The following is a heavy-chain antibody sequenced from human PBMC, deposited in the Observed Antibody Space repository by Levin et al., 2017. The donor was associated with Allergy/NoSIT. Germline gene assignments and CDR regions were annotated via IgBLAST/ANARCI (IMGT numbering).Heavy chain of an antibody. CDR2: IYYSGST. Sequence: PSETLSLTCTVSGGSISSYYWSWIRQPPGKGLEWIGYIYYSGSTNYNPSLKSRVTISVDTSKNQFSLKLSSVTAADTAVYYCARVAPSYDILTGYLPSYFDYWGQGTLVTVSS. V-gene: IGHV4-59*01. D-gene: IGHD3-9*01. J-gene: IGHJ4*02. CDR3: ARVAPSYDILTGYLPSYFDY. CDR1: GGSISSYY.